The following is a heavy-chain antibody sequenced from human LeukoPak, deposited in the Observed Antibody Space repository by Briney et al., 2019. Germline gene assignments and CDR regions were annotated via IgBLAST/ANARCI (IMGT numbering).Heavy chain of an antibody. J-gene: IGHJ4*02. CDR1: GYTFTSYG. Sequence: GGSVKVSCKASGYTFTSYGISWVRQAPGQGLEWMGWISAYNGNTNYAQKFQGRVTMTRDTSISTAYMELSRLRSDDTAVYYCARDLPMLDYDFWSGYLFDYWGQGTLVTVSS. CDR3: ARDLPMLDYDFWSGYLFDY. D-gene: IGHD3-3*01. CDR2: ISAYNGNT. V-gene: IGHV1-18*01.